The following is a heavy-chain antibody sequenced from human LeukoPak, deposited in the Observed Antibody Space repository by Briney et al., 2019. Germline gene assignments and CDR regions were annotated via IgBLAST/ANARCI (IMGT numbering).Heavy chain of an antibody. CDR2: INWNGGST. CDR1: GFTFDDYG. D-gene: IGHD2-21*01. CDR3: ARGDGAAYYYYYYMDV. V-gene: IGHV3-20*04. J-gene: IGHJ6*03. Sequence: PGGSLRLSCAASGFTFDDYGMSWVRQAPGKGLEWVSGINWNGGSTGYADSVKGRFTISRDNAKNSLSLQMNSLRAEDTALYYCARGDGAAYYYYYYMDVWGKGTTVTVSS.